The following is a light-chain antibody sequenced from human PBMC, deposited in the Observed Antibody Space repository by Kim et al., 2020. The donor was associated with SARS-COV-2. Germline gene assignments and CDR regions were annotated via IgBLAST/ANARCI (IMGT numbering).Light chain of an antibody. J-gene: IGKJ2*01. V-gene: IGKV1-5*03. Sequence: ASVGDSVTISCRATQSISYWLAWYQQKPGKAPKLLIYKASLLEDGVPSRFSGSGSDTEFTLTISSLQPDDSATYYCQQYRDYSPYTFGQGTKLEI. CDR2: KAS. CDR3: QQYRDYSPYT. CDR1: QSISYW.